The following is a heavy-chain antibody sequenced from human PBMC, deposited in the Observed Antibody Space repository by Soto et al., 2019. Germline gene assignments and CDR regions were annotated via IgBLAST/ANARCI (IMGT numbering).Heavy chain of an antibody. J-gene: IGHJ6*01. Sequence: KVSCKDSGYTFSRYGINWVRQAPGQGLEWMGWINPYNGHTNHAQEFQDRVTMTTDTSTTTAYMELRGLRLVDTAVYHCARARRRVLTGFWWFVDWGQ. CDR2: INPYNGHT. CDR3: ARARRRVLTGFWWFVD. D-gene: IGHD3-9*01. V-gene: IGHV1-18*04. CDR1: GYTFSRYG.